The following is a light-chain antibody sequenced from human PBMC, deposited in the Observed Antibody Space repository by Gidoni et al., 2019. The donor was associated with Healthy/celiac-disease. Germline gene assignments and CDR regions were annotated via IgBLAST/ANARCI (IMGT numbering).Light chain of an antibody. J-gene: IGKJ4*01. CDR2: DAS. CDR1: QSVSSY. Sequence: IVLTQSPATLSLSPGERATLSCRASQSVSSYLAWYQQKPGQAPRLLIYDASNMATGIPARFSGSGSGTDFTLTISSLEPEDFAVYYCQQRSNWPLTFXGXTKVEIK. CDR3: QQRSNWPLT. V-gene: IGKV3-11*01.